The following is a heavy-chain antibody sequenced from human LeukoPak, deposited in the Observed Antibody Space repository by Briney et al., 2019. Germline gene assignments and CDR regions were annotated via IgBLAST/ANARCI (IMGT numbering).Heavy chain of an antibody. CDR3: ARDPVYGISRIAAAGTRWFDP. Sequence: ASVKVSCKASGYTFTSYGISWVRQAPGQGLEWVGWISAYNGNTNYAQKLQGRVTMTTDTSTSTAYMELRSLRSDDTAVYYCARDPVYGISRIAAAGTRWFDPWGQGTLVTVSS. CDR2: ISAYNGNT. J-gene: IGHJ5*02. D-gene: IGHD6-13*01. CDR1: GYTFTSYG. V-gene: IGHV1-18*01.